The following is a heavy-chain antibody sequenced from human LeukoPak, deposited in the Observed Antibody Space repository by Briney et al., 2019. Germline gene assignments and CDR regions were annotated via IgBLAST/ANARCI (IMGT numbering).Heavy chain of an antibody. Sequence: GGSLRLSCAASGFTFKLYWMHWVRQVPGKGPVWVARINDDGSDTVYADSVKGRFTISRDDAKNMLFLQMNSLRGEDTAVYHCVRGGPSAWFWGQGTLVTVSS. CDR2: INDDGSDT. V-gene: IGHV3-74*01. D-gene: IGHD3-22*01. J-gene: IGHJ4*02. CDR1: GFTFKLYW. CDR3: VRGGPSAWF.